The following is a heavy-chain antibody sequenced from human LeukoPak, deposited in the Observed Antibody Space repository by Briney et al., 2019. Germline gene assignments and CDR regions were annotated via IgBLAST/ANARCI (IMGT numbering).Heavy chain of an antibody. D-gene: IGHD4-17*01. CDR3: ARHRRSANNWFDP. J-gene: IGHJ5*02. Sequence: GESLNISCKGSGYSFTSYWIGWVRQMPGKGLEWMGIIYPGDSDTRYSPSFQGQAPISDDQSISTAYLQWSSLKASDTAMYYCARHRRSANNWFDPWGQGTLVTVSS. CDR2: IYPGDSDT. V-gene: IGHV5-51*01. CDR1: GYSFTSYW.